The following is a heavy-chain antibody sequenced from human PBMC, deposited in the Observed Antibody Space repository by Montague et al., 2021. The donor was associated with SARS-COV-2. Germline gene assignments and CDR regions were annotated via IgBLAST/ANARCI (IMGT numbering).Heavy chain of an antibody. CDR1: GGSINNYY. V-gene: IGHV4-59*13. J-gene: IGHJ2*01. D-gene: IGHD2-21*01. CDR2: IYYSGSVTT. Sequence: SLTCSVSGGSINNYYWGWVRQSPGKGLEWIGYIYYSGSVTTSYNPSLKSRVSISVGTSENQFSLKLTSVTAADTAVYYCARRGGGEVFARFMYWYFDVWSRGSLVTVSS. CDR3: ARRGGGEVFARFMYWYFDV.